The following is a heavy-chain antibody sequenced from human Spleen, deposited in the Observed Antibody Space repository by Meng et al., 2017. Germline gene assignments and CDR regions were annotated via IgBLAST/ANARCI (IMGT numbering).Heavy chain of an antibody. V-gene: IGHV4-39*01. D-gene: IGHD6-19*01. CDR3: VRSSAWVRPGFDP. CDR2: IGHSGFT. J-gene: IGHJ5*02. Sequence: QSQLQESGPGLVKPSKALYLTCSVSGGSISTSGYYWGWIRQPPGKGLEWIGSIGHSGFTYYTPSLKSRVAVSLDTSKSQFSLMLTSVTAADTAVYYCVRSSAWVRPGFDPWGQGTLVTVSS. CDR1: GGSISTSGYY.